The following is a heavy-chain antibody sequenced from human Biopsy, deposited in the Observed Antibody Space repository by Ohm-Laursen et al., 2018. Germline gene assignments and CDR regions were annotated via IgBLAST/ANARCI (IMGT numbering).Heavy chain of an antibody. J-gene: IGHJ4*02. D-gene: IGHD2-15*01. CDR2: INQAGTT. CDR3: GNEVHGRDY. CDR1: GKTFSDYQ. Sequence: SETLSLTCTVFGKTFSDYQWSWIRQPPGKGLEWIGQINQAGTTNYNPSLKSRVSISADASKYEFLLKLTSVTAADTAVYLCGNEVHGRDYWGLGAQVTVSS. V-gene: IGHV4-34*08.